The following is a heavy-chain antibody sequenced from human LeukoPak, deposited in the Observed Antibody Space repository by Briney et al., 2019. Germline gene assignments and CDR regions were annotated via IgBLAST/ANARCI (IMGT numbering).Heavy chain of an antibody. V-gene: IGHV4-59*01. CDR2: IYYSGST. D-gene: IGHD5-18*01. J-gene: IGHJ4*02. CDR3: ARRGSGYSYGNYFDY. CDR1: GGSISSYY. Sequence: SETLSLTCTVSGGSISSYYWSWIRQPPGKGLEGIGYIYYSGSTNYNPSLKSRGTISVDTSKNQFSLKLSSVTAADTAVYYCARRGSGYSYGNYFDYWGQGTLVTVSS.